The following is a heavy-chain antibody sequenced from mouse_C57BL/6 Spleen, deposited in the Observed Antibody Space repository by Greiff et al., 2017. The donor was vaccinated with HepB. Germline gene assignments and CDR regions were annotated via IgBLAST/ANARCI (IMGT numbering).Heavy chain of an antibody. J-gene: IGHJ2*01. Sequence: EVQVVESGGDLVKPGGSLKLSCAASGFTFSSYGMSWVRQTPDKRLEWVATISSGGSYTYYPDSVKGRFTISRDNAKNTLYLQMSSLKSEDTAMYYCASPDGSYDYWGQGTTLTVSS. CDR2: ISSGGSYT. CDR1: GFTFSSYG. D-gene: IGHD2-3*01. V-gene: IGHV5-6*01. CDR3: ASPDGSYDY.